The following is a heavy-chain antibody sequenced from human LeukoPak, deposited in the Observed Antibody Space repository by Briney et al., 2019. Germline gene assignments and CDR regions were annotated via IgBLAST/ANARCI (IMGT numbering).Heavy chain of an antibody. CDR2: IYSGGST. Sequence: GGSLRLSCAASGFTVSSNYMSWVRQAPGKGLEWVSVIYSGGSTYYADSVKGRFTISRDNSKNTLYLQMNSLRAEDTAVYYCARDVEGGTFDIWGQGTTVTVSS. V-gene: IGHV3-66*01. J-gene: IGHJ3*02. CDR3: ARDVEGGTFDI. CDR1: GFTVSSNY. D-gene: IGHD3-16*01.